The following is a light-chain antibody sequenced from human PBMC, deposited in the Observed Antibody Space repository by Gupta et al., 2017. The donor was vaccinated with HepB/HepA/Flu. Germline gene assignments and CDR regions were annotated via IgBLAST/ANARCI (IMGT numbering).Light chain of an antibody. CDR2: DVS. CDR3: CANTSSSTLV. Sequence: QSAPTHAAPVAGPPGQPITSSSTGTSSDIGAYNYVSWYQQHPDKALKLMVYDVSSRPSGVSTRFSASRSGNTASLIISARQDEDEADYYCCANTSSSTLVFGGGTKLTVL. J-gene: IGLJ3*02. CDR1: SSDIGAYNY. V-gene: IGLV2-14*03.